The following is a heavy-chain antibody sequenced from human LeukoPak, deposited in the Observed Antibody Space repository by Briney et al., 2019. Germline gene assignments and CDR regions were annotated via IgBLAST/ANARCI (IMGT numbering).Heavy chain of an antibody. CDR2: INPYYGNT. D-gene: IGHD3-10*01. J-gene: IGHJ4*02. Sequence: ASVKVSCKASGYTFTSYGVSWVRQAPGQGLEWMGWINPYYGNTDYSQKFQGRVTLNTDTSTSTAYMELRSLRSDDTAVYYCARDGSGTWNDYWGQGTLVTVSS. CDR3: ARDGSGTWNDY. CDR1: GYTFTSYG. V-gene: IGHV1-18*01.